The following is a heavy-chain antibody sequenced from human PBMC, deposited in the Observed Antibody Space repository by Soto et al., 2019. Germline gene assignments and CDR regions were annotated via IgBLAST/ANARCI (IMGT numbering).Heavy chain of an antibody. D-gene: IGHD6-19*01. CDR2: IYNSGST. Sequence: ETLSLTCTVSGRSISSYYSSWIRQPPGKGLEWIGYIYNSGSTNYNPSLKSRVTISVDTSKNQCSLELSSETAADTAVYYCARDSSSGWLNYFDYWGQGTLVTVSS. CDR1: GRSISSYY. CDR3: ARDSSSGWLNYFDY. J-gene: IGHJ4*02. V-gene: IGHV4-59*01.